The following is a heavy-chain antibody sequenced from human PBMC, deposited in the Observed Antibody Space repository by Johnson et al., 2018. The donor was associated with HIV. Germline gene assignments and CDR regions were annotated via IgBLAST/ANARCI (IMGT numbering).Heavy chain of an antibody. CDR2: ISWNSGSI. J-gene: IGHJ3*02. CDR3: ARDSAYCGGDCHDAFDI. D-gene: IGHD2-21*02. V-gene: IGHV3-9*01. CDR1: GFTFDDYA. Sequence: LVESGGGLVQPGRSLRLSCAASGFTFDDYAMHWVRQAPGTGLEWVSGISWNSGSIGYADSVKGRFTISSDNAKNSLYLQMNSLRAEDTALYYCARDSAYCGGDCHDAFDIWGQGTMVTVSS.